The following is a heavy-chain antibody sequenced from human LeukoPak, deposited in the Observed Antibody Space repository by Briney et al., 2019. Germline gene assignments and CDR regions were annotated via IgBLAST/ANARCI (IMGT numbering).Heavy chain of an antibody. CDR2: IYYSGST. CDR1: GGSISSGGYY. CDR3: ARDLGVLASNWFDP. Sequence: PSETLSLTCTVSGGSISSGGYYWSWIRQPPGKGLEWIGYIYYSGSTNYNPSLKSRVTISVDTSKNQFSLKLSSVTAADTAVYYCARDLGVLASNWFDPWGQGTLVTVSS. D-gene: IGHD2-8*01. V-gene: IGHV4-61*08. J-gene: IGHJ5*02.